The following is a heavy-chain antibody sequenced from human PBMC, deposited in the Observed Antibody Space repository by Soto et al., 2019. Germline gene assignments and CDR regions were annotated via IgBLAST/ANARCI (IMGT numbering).Heavy chain of an antibody. CDR1: GGTFSSYA. J-gene: IGHJ6*02. CDR2: IIPIFGTA. D-gene: IGHD6-19*01. CDR3: ARGFKQWLVRYYYYGMDV. Sequence: ASVKVSCKASGGTFSSYAISWVRQAPGQGLEWMGGIIPIFGTANYARKFQGRVTITADESTSTAYMELSSLRSEDTAVYYCARGFKQWLVRYYYYGMDVWGQGTTVTVSS. V-gene: IGHV1-69*13.